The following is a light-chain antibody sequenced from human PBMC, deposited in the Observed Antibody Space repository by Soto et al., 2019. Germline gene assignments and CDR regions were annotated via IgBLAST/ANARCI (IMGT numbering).Light chain of an antibody. CDR1: SGSIASNY. J-gene: IGLJ3*02. CDR2: EDN. V-gene: IGLV6-57*02. CDR3: QSYDSSNRV. Sequence: NFMLTQPHSVSESPGKTVTISCTGSSGSIASNYVQWYQQRPGSAPTTVIYEDNQRPSGVPDRFSGSIDSSSNSASLTIAGLNTEDEDDYYCQSYDSSNRVFGGGTKLTVL.